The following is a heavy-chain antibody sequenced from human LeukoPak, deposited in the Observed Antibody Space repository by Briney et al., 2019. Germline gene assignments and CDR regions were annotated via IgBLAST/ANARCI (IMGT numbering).Heavy chain of an antibody. J-gene: IGHJ4*02. CDR3: AREAYYDILTGYQGPDY. Sequence: SETLSLTCTVSGDSISSGDYYWSWIRQPAGKGLEWIGRISSSGSTNYNPSLKSRVTISVDTSKNQFSLKLSSVTAADTAVYYCAREAYYDILTGYQGPDYWGQGTLVTVSS. CDR1: GDSISSGDYY. CDR2: ISSSGST. V-gene: IGHV4-61*02. D-gene: IGHD3-9*01.